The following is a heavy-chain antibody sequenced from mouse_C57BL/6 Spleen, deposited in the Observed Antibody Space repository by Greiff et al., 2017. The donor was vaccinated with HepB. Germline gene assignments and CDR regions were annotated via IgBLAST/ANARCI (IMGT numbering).Heavy chain of an antibody. CDR1: GYAFSSYW. J-gene: IGHJ1*03. Sequence: QVQLQQSGAELVKPGASVKISCKASGYAFSSYWMNWVKQRPGKGLEWIGQIYPGDGDTNYNGKFKGKATLTADKSTSTAYMQLSSLTSEDSAVYFCARWELGRYFDVWGTGTTVTVSS. CDR3: ARWELGRYFDV. CDR2: IYPGDGDT. D-gene: IGHD4-1*01. V-gene: IGHV1-80*01.